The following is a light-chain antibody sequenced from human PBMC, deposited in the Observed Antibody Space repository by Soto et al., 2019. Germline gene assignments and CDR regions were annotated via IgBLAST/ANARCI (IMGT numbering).Light chain of an antibody. Sequence: EIVLTQSPATLSLSPGERATLSCRASQSVNSGYLAWFQQKPGRAPRLLIFGTSGRATGIPDGFRGNGSRTDFTLTVSSLQPDDFATCYCQQYNSYPYTFGQGAKLESK. J-gene: IGKJ2*01. CDR2: GTS. CDR1: QSVNSGY. CDR3: QQYNSYPYT. V-gene: IGKV3-20*01.